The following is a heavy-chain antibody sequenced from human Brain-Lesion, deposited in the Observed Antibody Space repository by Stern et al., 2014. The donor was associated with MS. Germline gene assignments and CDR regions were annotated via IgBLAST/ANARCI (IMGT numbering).Heavy chain of an antibody. V-gene: IGHV3-30*18. CDR2: ISNDGNHK. CDR3: AKHLAERPFDY. CDR1: GFTYTDYW. D-gene: IGHD1-1*01. J-gene: IGHJ4*02. Sequence: QLAESGRGLVKPGGFLSLACAPSGFTYTDYWMRGVPQAPGKRPECVAVISNDGNHKYYAGSVKDRFTISRDNSKNTLYLQMNSLRVEDTAVYYCAKHLAERPFDYWGQGTLVTVSS.